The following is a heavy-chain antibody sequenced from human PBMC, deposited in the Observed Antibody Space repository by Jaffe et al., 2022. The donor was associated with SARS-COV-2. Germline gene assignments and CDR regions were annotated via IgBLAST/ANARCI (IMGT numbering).Heavy chain of an antibody. Sequence: QLQLQESGPGLVKPSETGSLTCTVSGGSIRSTSHYWGWIRQPPGKGLEWVGSIYYSGSTYYNPSLKSRVTISVDTSKNQISLKLSSVTAADTAVYYCAREATITWYFDYWGQGILVTVSS. CDR3: AREATITWYFDY. D-gene: IGHD5-12*01. J-gene: IGHJ4*02. CDR2: IYYSGST. V-gene: IGHV4-39*02. CDR1: GGSIRSTSHY.